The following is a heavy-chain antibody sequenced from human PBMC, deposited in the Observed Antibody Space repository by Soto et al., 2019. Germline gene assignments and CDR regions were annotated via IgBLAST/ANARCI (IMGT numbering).Heavy chain of an antibody. CDR1: GYTFTGYY. V-gene: IGHV1-2*02. J-gene: IGHJ4*02. CDR3: ARVAGYGSGSYLGYFDY. Sequence: EASVKVSCTASGYTFTGYYMHWVRQAPGQGLEWMGWINPDSGGTNYAQKFQGRVTMTRDTSISTAYMELSRLRSDDTAVYYCARVAGYGSGSYLGYFDYWGQGTLVTVYS. D-gene: IGHD3-10*01. CDR2: INPDSGGT.